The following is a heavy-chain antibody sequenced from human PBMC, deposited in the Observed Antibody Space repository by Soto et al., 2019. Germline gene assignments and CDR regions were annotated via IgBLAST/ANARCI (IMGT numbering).Heavy chain of an antibody. Sequence: EVQLFESGGGLVQPGGSLRLSCAASGFTFSSYAMSWVRQAPGKGLEWVSAISGSGGSTYYADSVKGRFTISRDNSKNTLYLQMNSLRAEDTAVYYCAKRADYGDYEGPYYMDVWGKGTTVTVSS. CDR1: GFTFSSYA. J-gene: IGHJ6*03. CDR3: AKRADYGDYEGPYYMDV. D-gene: IGHD4-17*01. V-gene: IGHV3-23*01. CDR2: ISGSGGST.